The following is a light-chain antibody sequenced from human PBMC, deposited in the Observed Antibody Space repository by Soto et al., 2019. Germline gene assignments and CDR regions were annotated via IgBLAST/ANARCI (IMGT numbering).Light chain of an antibody. CDR1: SSNIGAGYD. CDR3: QSYDSSLSVWV. J-gene: IGLJ3*02. V-gene: IGLV1-40*01. CDR2: GNS. Sequence: QSVLTQPRSVSGAPGQRVTISCTGSSSNIGAGYDVHWYQQLPGTAPKLLIYGNSNRPSGVPDRFSGSKSGTSASLAITGLQAEDEADYYCQSYDSSLSVWVFGGGTKLTVL.